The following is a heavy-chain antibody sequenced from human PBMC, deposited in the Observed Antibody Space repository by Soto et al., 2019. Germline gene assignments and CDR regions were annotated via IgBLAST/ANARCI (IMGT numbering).Heavy chain of an antibody. Sequence: EVQLLESGGGLVQPGGSLRLSCAASGFTFSSYAMSWVRQAPGKGLEWVSAISGSGGSTYYADSVKGRFTISRDNSKNTLYLQMNSLRAEDTAVYYCARSSYDYGDYDYWGQGTLVTVSS. CDR3: ARSSYDYGDYDY. J-gene: IGHJ4*02. CDR2: ISGSGGST. D-gene: IGHD4-17*01. CDR1: GFTFSSYA. V-gene: IGHV3-23*01.